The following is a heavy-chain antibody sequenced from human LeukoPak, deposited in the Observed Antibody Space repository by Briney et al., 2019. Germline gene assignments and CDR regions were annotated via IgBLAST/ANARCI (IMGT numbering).Heavy chain of an antibody. CDR2: IIPIFGTA. V-gene: IGHV1-69*05. CDR3: AAQVPAAATWFDP. CDR1: GGTFSSYA. J-gene: IGHJ5*02. D-gene: IGHD2-2*01. Sequence: GASVKVSCKASGGTFSSYAISWVRQAPGQGLEWMGGIIPIFGTANYAQKFQGRVTITTDESTSTAYMELSSLRSEDTAVYYCAAQVPAAATWFDPWGQGTLVTVSS.